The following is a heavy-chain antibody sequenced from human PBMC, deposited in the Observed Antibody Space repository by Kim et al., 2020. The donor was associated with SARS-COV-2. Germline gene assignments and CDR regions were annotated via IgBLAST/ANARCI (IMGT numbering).Heavy chain of an antibody. D-gene: IGHD3-9*01. CDR1: GYTFTSYD. V-gene: IGHV1-8*01. J-gene: IGHJ5*02. CDR2: MNPNSGNT. Sequence: ASVKVSCKASGYTFTSYDINWVRQATGQGLEWMGWMNPNSGNTGYAQKFQGRVTMTRNTSISTAYMELSSLRSEDTAVYYCARPHVLRYFDWPHGFDPWGQGTLVTVSS. CDR3: ARPHVLRYFDWPHGFDP.